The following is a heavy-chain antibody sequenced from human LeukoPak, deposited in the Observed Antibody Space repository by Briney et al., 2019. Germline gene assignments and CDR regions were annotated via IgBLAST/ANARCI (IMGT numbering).Heavy chain of an antibody. D-gene: IGHD3-22*01. J-gene: IGHJ3*02. CDR2: IYPGDSDT. V-gene: IGHV5-51*01. CDR1: GYSFTSYW. Sequence: GESLKISCKGSGYSFTSYWIGWVRQLPGKGLEWMGIIYPGDSDTRYSPSFQGQVTISADKSISTAYLQWSSLKASDTAMYYCAIRGYYDSSGYYYGDAFDIWGQGTMVTVSS. CDR3: AIRGYYDSSGYYYGDAFDI.